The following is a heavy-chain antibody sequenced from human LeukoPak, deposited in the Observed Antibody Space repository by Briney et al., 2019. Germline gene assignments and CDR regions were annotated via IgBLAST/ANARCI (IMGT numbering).Heavy chain of an antibody. J-gene: IGHJ6*02. CDR1: RFTFSDFP. CDR3: ARDQSFSGLDV. Sequence: PGGSLRLSSAASRFTFSDFPMTSVRQAPGKGLEWVSTISGSGSYTFYADSVKGRFTISRDSSKNTLYLQMNSLRAEDTAVYYCARDQSFSGLDVWGQGTTVTVSS. D-gene: IGHD2/OR15-2a*01. CDR2: ISGSGSYT. V-gene: IGHV3-23*01.